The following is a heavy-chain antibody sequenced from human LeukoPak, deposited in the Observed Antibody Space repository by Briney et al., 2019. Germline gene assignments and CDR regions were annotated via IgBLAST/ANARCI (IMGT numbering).Heavy chain of an antibody. V-gene: IGHV4-34*01. D-gene: IGHD2-2*01. CDR1: GGSFSGYY. CDR3: ARGWDIVVVPAATYFDY. J-gene: IGHJ4*02. Sequence: SETLSLTCAVYGGSFSGYYWSWIRQPPGKGLEWIGEINHSGSTNYNPSLKSRVTMSVDTSKNQFSLKLSSVTAADTAVYYCARGWDIVVVPAATYFDYWGQGTLVTVSS. CDR2: INHSGST.